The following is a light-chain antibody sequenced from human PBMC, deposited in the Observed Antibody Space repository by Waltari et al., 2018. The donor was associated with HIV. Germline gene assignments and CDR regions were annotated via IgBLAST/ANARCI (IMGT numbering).Light chain of an antibody. CDR3: SSWDTRLNGWV. J-gene: IGLJ3*02. V-gene: IGLV10-54*04. Sequence: QAGLTQPPSVSKALGQTATLTCTGDKNNVGFQGAPWLKHHQGHPPKLLSYRGNNRPSGVPGRFSASTSGKTASLNITGLQADDEADYFCSSWDTRLNGWVFGGGTHLTVL. CDR2: RGN. CDR1: KNNVGFQG.